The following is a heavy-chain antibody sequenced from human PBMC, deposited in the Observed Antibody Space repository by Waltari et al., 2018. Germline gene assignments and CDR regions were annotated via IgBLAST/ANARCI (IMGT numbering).Heavy chain of an antibody. V-gene: IGHV3-7*01. CDR2: IKQDGSEK. CDR3: ARERDYWFDP. Sequence: EVQLVESGGGLVQPGGSLRLSCAASGFTFRSYWMSWVRQAPGKGLEWVANIKQDGSEKYYVDSVKGRFTISRDNAKNSLYLQMNSLRAEDTAVYYCARERDYWFDPWGQGTLVTVSS. CDR1: GFTFRSYW. J-gene: IGHJ5*02.